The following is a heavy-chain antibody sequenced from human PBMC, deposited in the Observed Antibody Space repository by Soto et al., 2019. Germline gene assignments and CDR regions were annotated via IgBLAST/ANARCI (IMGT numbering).Heavy chain of an antibody. Sequence: GASVKVSCKASGGTFSSYAISWVRQAPGQGLEWMGGIIPIFGTANYAQKFQGRVTITADESTSTAYMELSSLRSEDTAVYYCARGMNRRFGELMDYFDYWGQGTLVTVS. CDR1: GGTFSSYA. V-gene: IGHV1-69*13. CDR3: ARGMNRRFGELMDYFDY. CDR2: IIPIFGTA. D-gene: IGHD3-10*01. J-gene: IGHJ4*02.